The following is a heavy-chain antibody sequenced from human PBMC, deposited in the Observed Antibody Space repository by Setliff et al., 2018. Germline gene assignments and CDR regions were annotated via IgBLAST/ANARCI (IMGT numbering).Heavy chain of an antibody. CDR3: VREPSNIADRYDY. V-gene: IGHV3-11*04. CDR1: GFKLSDNY. Sequence: TGGSLRLSCEASGFKLSDNYMSWIRQAPGKGLEWVSYISSSGSTIYYADSVKGRFTISRDNAKNSLYLQMNSLRADDTAVYYCVREPSNIADRYDYWGQGTLVTVSS. D-gene: IGHD6-6*01. CDR2: ISSSGSTI. J-gene: IGHJ4*02.